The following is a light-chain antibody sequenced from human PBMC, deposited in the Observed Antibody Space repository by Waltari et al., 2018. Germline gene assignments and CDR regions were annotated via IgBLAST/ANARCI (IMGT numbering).Light chain of an antibody. CDR3: QQYTNWPLT. CDR1: QRVSSN. J-gene: IGKJ4*01. CDR2: GAS. Sequence: ERVMTQSPATLSVSPGERATLSCRASQRVSSNLAWYQQKFGQAPRLLIYGASTRATGIPARFSGSGSGTEFTLTISSLQSEDFAVYYCQQYTNWPLTFGGGTKVEI. V-gene: IGKV3-15*01.